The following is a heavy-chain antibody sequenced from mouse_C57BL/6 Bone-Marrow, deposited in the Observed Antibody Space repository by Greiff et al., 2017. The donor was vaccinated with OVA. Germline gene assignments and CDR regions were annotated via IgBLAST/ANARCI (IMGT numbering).Heavy chain of an antibody. J-gene: IGHJ4*01. D-gene: IGHD1-1*01. V-gene: IGHV5-4*03. Sequence: EVMLVESGGGLVKPGGSLKLSCAASGFTFSSYAMSWVRQTPEKRLEWVATISDGGSYTYYPDNVKGRFTISRDNAKNNLYLQMSHLKSEDTAMYYCPLHYYGSPHYYAMDYWGQGTSVTVSS. CDR3: PLHYYGSPHYYAMDY. CDR1: GFTFSSYA. CDR2: ISDGGSYT.